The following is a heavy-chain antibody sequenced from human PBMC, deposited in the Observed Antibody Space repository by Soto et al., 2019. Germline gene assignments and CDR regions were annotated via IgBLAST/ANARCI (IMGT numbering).Heavy chain of an antibody. CDR1: GASISGSSNF. Sequence: TSETLSLTCSVSGASISGSSNFWGWVRQPPGKGLEWIGSIYYSGSTYNNPSLKSRVTISVDTSNNQISLKVTSVTAADTAVYYCAATPRYWGQGTLVTVSS. CDR3: AATPRY. V-gene: IGHV4-39*07. D-gene: IGHD1-26*01. J-gene: IGHJ4*02. CDR2: IYYSGST.